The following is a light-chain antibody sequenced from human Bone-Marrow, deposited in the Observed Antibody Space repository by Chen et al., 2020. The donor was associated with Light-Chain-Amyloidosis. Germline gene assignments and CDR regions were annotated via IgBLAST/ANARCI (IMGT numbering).Light chain of an antibody. V-gene: IGLV3-21*02. CDR1: NLGSTS. CDR3: QVWDRSSDRPV. CDR2: DDS. Sequence: SYVLTQPSSVSVAPGQTATIARGGNNLGSTSVHWYQQTPGQVPLLVVYDDSDRPSGIPERLSGSNSGNTATLTISRVEAGDEADYYCQVWDRSSDRPVFGGGTKLTVL. J-gene: IGLJ3*02.